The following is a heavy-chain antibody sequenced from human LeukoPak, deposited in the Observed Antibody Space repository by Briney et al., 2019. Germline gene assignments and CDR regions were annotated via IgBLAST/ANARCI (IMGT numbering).Heavy chain of an antibody. Sequence: GGSLRLSCAASGFTFSSYGMHWVRQAPGKGLEWVAVISYDGSNKYYADSVKGRFTISRDNSKSTLYLQMNSLRLEDTAVYSCAKALPSGDSPDYWGQGTLVTVSS. D-gene: IGHD4-17*01. V-gene: IGHV3-30*18. CDR2: ISYDGSNK. CDR3: AKALPSGDSPDY. CDR1: GFTFSSYG. J-gene: IGHJ4*02.